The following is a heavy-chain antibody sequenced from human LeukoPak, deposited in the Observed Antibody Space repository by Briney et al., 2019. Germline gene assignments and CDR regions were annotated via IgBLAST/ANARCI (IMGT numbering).Heavy chain of an antibody. J-gene: IGHJ4*02. CDR2: INHSGST. D-gene: IGHD3-10*01. CDR3: ARGRTVRGGRTALSDY. Sequence: SETLSLTCAVYGGSFSGYYWSWIRQPPGKGLEWIGEINHSGSTNYNPSLKSRVTISADTSKNQFSLKLSSVTAAATAVYYCARGRTVRGGRTALSDYWGQGTLVTVSS. V-gene: IGHV4-34*01. CDR1: GGSFSGYY.